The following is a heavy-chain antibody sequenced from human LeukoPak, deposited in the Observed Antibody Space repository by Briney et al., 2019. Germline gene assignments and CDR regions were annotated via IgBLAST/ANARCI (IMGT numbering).Heavy chain of an antibody. CDR2: ISGSGGRT. CDR3: AKEENYCDSSGYRHNAY. Sequence: GGSLRLSCAASGFTFSSNWMHWVRQAPGKGLEWVSAISGSGGRTYYADSVKGRFTISRDNSKNTLYLQMNSLRAEDTAVYYCAKEENYCDSSGYRHNAYWGQGTLVTVSS. J-gene: IGHJ4*02. CDR1: GFTFSSNW. V-gene: IGHV3-23*01. D-gene: IGHD3-22*01.